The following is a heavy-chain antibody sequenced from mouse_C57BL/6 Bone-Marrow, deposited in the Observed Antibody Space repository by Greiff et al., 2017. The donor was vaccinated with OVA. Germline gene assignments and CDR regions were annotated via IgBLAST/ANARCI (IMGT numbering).Heavy chain of an antibody. J-gene: IGHJ3*01. V-gene: IGHV3-6*01. Sequence: DVQLQESGPGLVKPSQSLSLTCSVTGYSITSGYYWNWIRQFPGNKLEWMGYISYDGSNNYNPSLKNRISITRDTSKNQFFLKLNSVTTEDTATYYCARGAGGTWFAYWGQGTLVTVSA. D-gene: IGHD1-1*02. CDR1: GYSITSGYY. CDR3: ARGAGGTWFAY. CDR2: ISYDGSN.